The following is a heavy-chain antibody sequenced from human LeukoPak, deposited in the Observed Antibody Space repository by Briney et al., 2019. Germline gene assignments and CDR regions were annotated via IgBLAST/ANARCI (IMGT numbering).Heavy chain of an antibody. CDR2: INHSGST. CDR3: ARWPDPSAPGNRPIDY. CDR1: GGSFSGYY. Sequence: SETLSLTCAVYGGSFSGYYWSWIRQPPGKGLEWIGEINHSGSTNYNPSLKSRVTISVDTSNNQFSLKLSSVTAADTAVYYCARWPDPSAPGNRPIDYWGQGTLVTVSS. D-gene: IGHD1-14*01. V-gene: IGHV4-34*01. J-gene: IGHJ4*02.